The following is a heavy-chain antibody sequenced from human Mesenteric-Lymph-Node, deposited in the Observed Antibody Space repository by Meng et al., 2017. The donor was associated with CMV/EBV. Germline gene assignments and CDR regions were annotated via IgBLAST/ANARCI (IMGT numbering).Heavy chain of an antibody. J-gene: IGHJ6*02. V-gene: IGHV3-21*01. CDR1: GFTFSSYW. D-gene: IGHD2-2*01. CDR3: ARGAYCSGTSCYGDYFYYYAMDV. Sequence: GESLKISCAASGFTFSSYWMSWVRQAPGKGLEWVSSISSSSSYIYYADSVKGRFTISRDNAKNSLYLQMDSLRAEDTAVYYCARGAYCSGTSCYGDYFYYYAMDVWGQGTTVTVSS. CDR2: ISSSSSYI.